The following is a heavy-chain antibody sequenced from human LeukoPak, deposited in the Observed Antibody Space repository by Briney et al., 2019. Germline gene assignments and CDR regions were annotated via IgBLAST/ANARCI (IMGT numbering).Heavy chain of an antibody. V-gene: IGHV3-23*01. Sequence: GGSLRLSCAASGFTFSSYAMSWVRQAPGKGLEWVSAISGSGGSTDYADSVKGRFTISRDNSKNTLYLQMNSLRAEDTAVYYCAKDLGALIDIVVVVAATCDYWGQGTLVTVSS. D-gene: IGHD2-15*01. CDR1: GFTFSSYA. CDR2: ISGSGGST. J-gene: IGHJ4*02. CDR3: AKDLGALIDIVVVVAATCDY.